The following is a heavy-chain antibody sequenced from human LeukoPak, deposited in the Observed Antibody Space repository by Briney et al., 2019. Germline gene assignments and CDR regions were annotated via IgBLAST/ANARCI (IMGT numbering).Heavy chain of an antibody. Sequence: GGSLRLSCAASGFTFRNFWMNWARQAPGKGLEWVASIMKDGGQKKYVDSVKGRFTISRDNAQNSLYLQMSGLRAEDTAMYYCARACSSTSCPRWYYYYGMDVWGQGTTVTVSS. J-gene: IGHJ6*02. CDR3: ARACSSTSCPRWYYYYGMDV. CDR2: IMKDGGQK. D-gene: IGHD2-2*01. CDR1: GFTFRNFW. V-gene: IGHV3-7*03.